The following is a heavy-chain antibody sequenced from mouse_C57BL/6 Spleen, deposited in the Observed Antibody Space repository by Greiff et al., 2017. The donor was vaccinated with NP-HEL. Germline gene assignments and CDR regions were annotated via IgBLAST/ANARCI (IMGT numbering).Heavy chain of an antibody. J-gene: IGHJ1*03. Sequence: QVQLKQSGAELVRPGASVTLSCKASGYTFTDYEMHWVKQTPVHGLEWIGAIDPETGGTAYNQKFKGKAILTADKSSSTAYMELRSLTSEDSAVYYCTRITTVEGYWYFDVWGTGTTVTVSS. CDR1: GYTFTDYE. D-gene: IGHD1-1*01. CDR3: TRITTVEGYWYFDV. CDR2: IDPETGGT. V-gene: IGHV1-15*01.